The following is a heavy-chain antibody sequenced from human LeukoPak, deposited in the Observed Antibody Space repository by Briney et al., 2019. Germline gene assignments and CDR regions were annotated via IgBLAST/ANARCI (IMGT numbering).Heavy chain of an antibody. V-gene: IGHV3-21*01. D-gene: IGHD3-10*01. Sequence: GGSLRLSCAASGFTLSSYSMNWVRQAPGKGLEWVSSISNDSKYIYYPDSVKGRFTVSRDNAGNSLYLQMNSLRAEDTALYYCARHVGSSRFFDSWGLGTLVTVSS. CDR2: ISNDSKYI. CDR1: GFTLSSYS. CDR3: ARHVGSSRFFDS. J-gene: IGHJ4*02.